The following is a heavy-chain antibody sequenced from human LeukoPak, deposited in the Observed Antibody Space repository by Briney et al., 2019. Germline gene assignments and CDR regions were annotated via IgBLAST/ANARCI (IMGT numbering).Heavy chain of an antibody. CDR3: ATWDISGAYRAFHI. J-gene: IGHJ3*02. D-gene: IGHD1-26*01. Sequence: ASVKVSCKASGYTFTSYGISWVRQAPAQGLERMGWISAYNGNTNYAQKLQGRVTMTTDTSTSTAYMELRRLRSEDTAVYYCATWDISGAYRAFHIWGQGTVVTVSS. CDR1: GYTFTSYG. CDR2: ISAYNGNT. V-gene: IGHV1-18*01.